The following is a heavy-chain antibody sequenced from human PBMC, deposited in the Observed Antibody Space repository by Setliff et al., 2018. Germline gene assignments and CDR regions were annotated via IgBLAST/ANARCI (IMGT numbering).Heavy chain of an antibody. CDR2: LSGDGNA. CDR3: ASIDWGENFYNMDV. D-gene: IGHD7-27*01. Sequence: GGSLRLSCATSGFAVSSSDMSWVRQAPGKGLEWISVLSGDGNAYYADSVKGRFTISRDNAKKTLYLQMNSLRGEDTAVYFCASIDWGENFYNMDVWGKGTTVTVSS. V-gene: IGHV3-53*01. J-gene: IGHJ6*03. CDR1: GFAVSSSD.